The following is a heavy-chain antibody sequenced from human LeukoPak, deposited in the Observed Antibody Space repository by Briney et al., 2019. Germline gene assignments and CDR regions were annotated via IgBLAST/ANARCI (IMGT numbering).Heavy chain of an antibody. CDR3: ARDPRYSTSEIAFDI. Sequence: GGSLRLSCAASGFTFTNYVMHWVRQAPGKGLEWVAVISYDGSNKYYADSVKGRFTISRDNSQNTLYLQMTSLRAEDTALYYCARDPRYSTSEIAFDIWGQGTMVTVSS. CDR2: ISYDGSNK. J-gene: IGHJ3*02. D-gene: IGHD2-2*01. V-gene: IGHV3-30*03. CDR1: GFTFTNYV.